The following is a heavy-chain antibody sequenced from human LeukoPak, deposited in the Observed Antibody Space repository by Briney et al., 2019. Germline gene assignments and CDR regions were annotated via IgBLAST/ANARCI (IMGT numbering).Heavy chain of an antibody. J-gene: IGHJ4*02. D-gene: IGHD3-16*02. CDR2: ISTYNGNK. Sequence: ASVKVTCKASVYTFTSSGFSWVGQAPGQGLDWMAWISTYNGNKNYAQKLQGRVTMTTDTSTSTAYMELRSLRSDDTAVYCCARDYVWGSYRYFDFWGQGTLVIVSS. CDR3: ARDYVWGSYRYFDF. V-gene: IGHV1-18*04. CDR1: VYTFTSSG.